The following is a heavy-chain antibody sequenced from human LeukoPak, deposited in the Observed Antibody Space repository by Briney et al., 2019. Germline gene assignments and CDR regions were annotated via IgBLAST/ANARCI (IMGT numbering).Heavy chain of an antibody. J-gene: IGHJ4*02. CDR1: GFTFSSYG. CDR3: AKGGATVFDY. V-gene: IGHV3-30*02. CDR2: IRYDGSNK. Sequence: AGGSPRLSCAASGFTFSSYGMHWVRQAPGKGLEWVAFIRYDGSNKYYADSVKGRFTISRDNSKNTLYLQMNSLRAEDTAVYYCAKGGATVFDYWGQGTLVTVSS. D-gene: IGHD1-26*01.